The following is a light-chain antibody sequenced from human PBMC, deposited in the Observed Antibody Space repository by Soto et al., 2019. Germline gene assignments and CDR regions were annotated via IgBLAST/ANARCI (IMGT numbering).Light chain of an antibody. Sequence: QSVLTQPPSASGSPGQSVAISCTGTSSDVGGNNYVSWYQQHPGKAPKLMVYEVTKRPSGVPDRFSGSKSGNTASLTVSGLQAEDEAHYYCSSYAGSNNVIFGGGTKLTVL. V-gene: IGLV2-8*01. J-gene: IGLJ2*01. CDR3: SSYAGSNNVI. CDR1: SSDVGGNNY. CDR2: EVT.